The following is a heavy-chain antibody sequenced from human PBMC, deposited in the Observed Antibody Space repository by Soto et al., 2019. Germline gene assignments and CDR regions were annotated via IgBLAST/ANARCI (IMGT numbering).Heavy chain of an antibody. Sequence: QVQLQQWGAGLLRTSETLSLTCAVYGGSFSGYYWSWIRQSPGKGLEGIGESNRSGMINYNPSHKSRVIISVVPYRNHFSLKLSSVTAADPAVYYCASLSLGGDAFDIWGQGTMVTVPS. CDR3: ASLSLGGDAFDI. V-gene: IGHV4-34*01. J-gene: IGHJ3*02. CDR2: SNRSGMI. CDR1: GGSFSGYY.